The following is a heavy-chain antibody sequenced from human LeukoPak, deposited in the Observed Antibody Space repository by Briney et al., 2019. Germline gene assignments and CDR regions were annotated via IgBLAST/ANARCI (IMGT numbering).Heavy chain of an antibody. CDR3: ARELVSSGTGYFDL. CDR1: GFTFGNFG. J-gene: IGHJ2*01. V-gene: IGHV3-23*01. CDR2: ITGSSTWT. Sequence: GGSPRLSCEASGFTFGNFGMTWVRQAPGKGLQRVSGITGSSTWTYYAASVKGRFTVSRDNSQNTLHLQMNSLRADDTAVYYCARELVSSGTGYFDLWGRGTLVTVSS. D-gene: IGHD3-10*01.